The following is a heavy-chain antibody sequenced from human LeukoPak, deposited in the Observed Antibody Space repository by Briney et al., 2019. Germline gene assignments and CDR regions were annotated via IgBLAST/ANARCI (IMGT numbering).Heavy chain of an antibody. D-gene: IGHD6-19*01. V-gene: IGHV3-23*01. J-gene: IGHJ4*01. Sequence: GGSLRLSCAAYGFTFSNSAMSWVRQAPGKGLEWVSTLSGSGITTYYADSVKGRFTISRDNSKNTLYLQMNSLRAEDTAVYYCAKGIYSSGWSYFDYWGHGTLVTVSS. CDR3: AKGIYSSGWSYFDY. CDR1: GFTFSNSA. CDR2: LSGSGITT.